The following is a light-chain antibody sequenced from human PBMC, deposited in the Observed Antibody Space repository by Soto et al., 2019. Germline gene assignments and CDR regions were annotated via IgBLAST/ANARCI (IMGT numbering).Light chain of an antibody. Sequence: DIQMTQSPSTLSASVGDRVTITCRASQSISSSLAWYQQKPGRAPKLLIYKAPSLESGVPSRFSGSGSGTEFTLTISSLQPGDFATFYCQQYNGYSRTFGQGTKVDIK. CDR3: QQYNGYSRT. J-gene: IGKJ1*01. V-gene: IGKV1-5*03. CDR1: QSISSS. CDR2: KAP.